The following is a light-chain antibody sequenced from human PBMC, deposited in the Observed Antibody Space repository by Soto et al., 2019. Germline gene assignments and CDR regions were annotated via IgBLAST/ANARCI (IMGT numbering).Light chain of an antibody. CDR2: SNH. Sequence: QAVVTQPPSASGTPGQRVTIFCSGSSSNIGRNSVYWYQQLPGTAPKLLIYSNHQRPSGVPDRFSGSKSGTSASLATSGLRSEDEANYYCAAWDDSPSGVVFGGGTKVTVL. J-gene: IGLJ2*01. CDR1: SSNIGRNS. CDR3: AAWDDSPSGVV. V-gene: IGLV1-47*02.